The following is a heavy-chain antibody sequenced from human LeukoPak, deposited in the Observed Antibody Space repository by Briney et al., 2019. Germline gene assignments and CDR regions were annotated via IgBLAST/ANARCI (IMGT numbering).Heavy chain of an antibody. CDR3: ARGSWELVLFDI. V-gene: IGHV4-61*08. CDR2: IYYSGST. CDR1: GASINSGDYY. D-gene: IGHD1-7*01. J-gene: IGHJ3*02. Sequence: SETLSLTCTVSGASINSGDYYWSWIRQPPGKGLEWIGYIYYSGSTNYNPSLKSRVTISVDTSKNQFSLKLSSVTAADTAVYYCARGSWELVLFDIWGQGTMVTVSS.